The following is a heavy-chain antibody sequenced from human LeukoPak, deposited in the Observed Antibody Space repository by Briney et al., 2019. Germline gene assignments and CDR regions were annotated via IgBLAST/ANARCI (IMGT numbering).Heavy chain of an antibody. Sequence: ASVKVSCKASGYTFTGYYMHWVRQAPGQGLEWMGWIKPNSGGTNYAQKFQGRVTMTRDTSISTAYMELSRLRSDDTAVYYCARDLSSVIVVVPAADSPFDYWGQGTLVTVSS. D-gene: IGHD2-2*01. CDR3: ARDLSSVIVVVPAADSPFDY. CDR2: IKPNSGGT. V-gene: IGHV1-2*02. J-gene: IGHJ4*02. CDR1: GYTFTGYY.